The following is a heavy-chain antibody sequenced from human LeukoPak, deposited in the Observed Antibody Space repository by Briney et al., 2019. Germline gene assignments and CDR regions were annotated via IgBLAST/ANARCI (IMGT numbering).Heavy chain of an antibody. V-gene: IGHV1-46*01. CDR2: INPSGGST. J-gene: IGHJ4*02. Sequence: ASLKVSCNASGYTSTSYYMHWVRQAPGQGLEWMGIINPSGGSTSYAQKFQGRVTMTRDTSISTAYMELSRLRSDDTAVYYCASLGSGWSSAFDYWGQGTLVTVSS. D-gene: IGHD6-19*01. CDR1: GYTSTSYY. CDR3: ASLGSGWSSAFDY.